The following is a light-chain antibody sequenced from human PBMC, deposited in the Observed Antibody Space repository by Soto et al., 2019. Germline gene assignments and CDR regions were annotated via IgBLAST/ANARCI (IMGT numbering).Light chain of an antibody. V-gene: IGKV1-33*01. CDR2: EAS. Sequence: DIQMTQSPSSLSVSVGDRVTITCRASQRFRSYLNWYLHRPGKAPKLLIYEASNLESGVPSRFTGSVSGADYILTISGLQPEDVGTYYCQQYDNPPYTFGQGTKLEI. J-gene: IGKJ2*01. CDR1: QRFRSY. CDR3: QQYDNPPYT.